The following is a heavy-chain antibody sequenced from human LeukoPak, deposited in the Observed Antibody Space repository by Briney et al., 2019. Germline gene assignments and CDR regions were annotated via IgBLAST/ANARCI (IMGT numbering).Heavy chain of an antibody. D-gene: IGHD3-16*01. Sequence: GGSLRLSCAASGFTFDDYAMHWVRQAPGKGLEWVSGISWNSGSIGYADSVKGRFTISRDNAKDSLYPQMNSLRAEDTALYYCAKGGRNGGPDYWGQGTLVTVSS. V-gene: IGHV3-9*01. CDR3: AKGGRNGGPDY. CDR2: ISWNSGSI. CDR1: GFTFDDYA. J-gene: IGHJ4*02.